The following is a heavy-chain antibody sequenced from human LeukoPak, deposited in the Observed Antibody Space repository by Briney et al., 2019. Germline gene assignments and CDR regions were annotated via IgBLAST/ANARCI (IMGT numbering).Heavy chain of an antibody. D-gene: IGHD3-10*01. CDR1: GGSISSYY. CDR2: IYYSGST. V-gene: IGHV4-59*01. Sequence: SETLPLTCTVSGGSISSYYWSWIRQPPGKGLEWIGYIYYSGSTNYNPSLKSRVTISVDTSKNQFSLKLSSVTAADTAVYYCARGGLLNWFDPWGQGTLVTVSS. J-gene: IGHJ5*02. CDR3: ARGGLLNWFDP.